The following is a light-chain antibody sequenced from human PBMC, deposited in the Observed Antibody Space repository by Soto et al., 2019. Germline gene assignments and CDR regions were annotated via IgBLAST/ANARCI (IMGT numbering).Light chain of an antibody. Sequence: AIRMTQSPSSLSASTGDRVTITCRASQGISSYLAWYQQKPGKAPKLLIYAASTLQSGVPSRFSGTGSGTDFTLTISCLQSDDFATYYCHQYYSYPRTFGQATKV. CDR2: AAS. V-gene: IGKV1-8*01. J-gene: IGKJ1*01. CDR3: HQYYSYPRT. CDR1: QGISSY.